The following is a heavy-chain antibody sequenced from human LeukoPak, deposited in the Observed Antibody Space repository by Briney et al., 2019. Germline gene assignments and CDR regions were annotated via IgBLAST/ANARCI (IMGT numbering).Heavy chain of an antibody. D-gene: IGHD1-26*01. CDR2: INTDGSST. J-gene: IGHJ4*02. V-gene: IGHV3-74*01. Sequence: GGSLRLSCAASGFTFSSYWMHWVRQAPGKGLVWVSRINTDGSSTSYADSVKGRFTISRDNAKNTLYLQMNSLRAEDTAVYYCAREWELSPYYFDYWGQGTLVTVSS. CDR3: AREWELSPYYFDY. CDR1: GFTFSSYW.